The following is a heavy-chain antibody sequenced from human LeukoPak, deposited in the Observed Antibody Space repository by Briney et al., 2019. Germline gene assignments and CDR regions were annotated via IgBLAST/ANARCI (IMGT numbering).Heavy chain of an antibody. CDR3: AREPTTVVTDNWFDP. CDR2: MNPNSGNT. CDR1: GYTFTSYD. V-gene: IGHV1-8*01. J-gene: IGHJ5*02. D-gene: IGHD4-23*01. Sequence: ASVKVSCKASGYTFTSYDINWVRQATGQGLEWMGWMNPNSGNTGYAQKFQGRVTMTRNTSISTAYMELSSLRSEDTAVYYCAREPTTVVTDNWFDPWGQGTLVTVSS.